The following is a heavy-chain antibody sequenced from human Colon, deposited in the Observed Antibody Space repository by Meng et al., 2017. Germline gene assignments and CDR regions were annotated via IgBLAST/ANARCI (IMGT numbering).Heavy chain of an antibody. CDR2: IDHFGIS. J-gene: IGHJ5*02. CDR3: AAGLRHGDWFDP. V-gene: IGHV4-34*01. Sequence: SDTLSPTCAVPGGSFSGFYWSWIRQPPGKGLEWFREIDHFGISNYNSSLKGRLTMSVDTSKKQISLTLTSVTAADTAVYYCAAGLRHGDWFDPWGPGTLVTVSS. D-gene: IGHD4-17*01. CDR1: GGSFSGFY.